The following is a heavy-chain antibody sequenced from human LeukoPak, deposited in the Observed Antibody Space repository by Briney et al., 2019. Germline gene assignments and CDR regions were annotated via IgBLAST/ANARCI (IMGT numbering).Heavy chain of an antibody. D-gene: IGHD3-22*01. V-gene: IGHV4-4*07. Sequence: PSETLSLTCTVSGGSISSYYWSWMRQPAGWGLEWIGRIYTSGSTNYNPSLKSRVTMSVDTSKNQFSLKLSSVTAADTAVYYCARCYYDSTGYYDYFDYWGQGTLVTVSS. CDR3: ARCYYDSTGYYDYFDY. CDR1: GGSISSYY. CDR2: IYTSGST. J-gene: IGHJ4*02.